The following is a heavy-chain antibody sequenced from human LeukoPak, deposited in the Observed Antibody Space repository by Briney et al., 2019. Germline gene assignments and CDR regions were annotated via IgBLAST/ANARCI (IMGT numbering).Heavy chain of an antibody. CDR2: ISSSGSSI. V-gene: IGHV3-11*01. CDR3: ARLGRWLQLSYFQH. J-gene: IGHJ1*01. CDR1: GFTFSDYY. Sequence: GGSLRLFCAASGFTFSDYYMSWIRQAPGKGLECVSYISSSGSSIYYADFVRRRFAISRDNAKHCLYLEMHSLRGEDTAVEYCARLGRWLQLSYFQHWGQGTLVTVSS. D-gene: IGHD5-24*01.